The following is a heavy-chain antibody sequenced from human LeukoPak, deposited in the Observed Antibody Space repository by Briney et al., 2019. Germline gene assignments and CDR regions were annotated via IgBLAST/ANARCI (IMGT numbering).Heavy chain of an antibody. Sequence: GGSLRLSCAASGFTFSSYSMNWVRQAPGKGLEWVPSISSSSSYIYYADSVKGRFTISRDNAKNSLYLQMNSLRAEDTAVYYCVRAVNYYDSSGYGYWGQGTLVTVSS. CDR1: GFTFSSYS. J-gene: IGHJ4*02. V-gene: IGHV3-21*01. D-gene: IGHD3-22*01. CDR3: VRAVNYYDSSGYGY. CDR2: ISSSSSYI.